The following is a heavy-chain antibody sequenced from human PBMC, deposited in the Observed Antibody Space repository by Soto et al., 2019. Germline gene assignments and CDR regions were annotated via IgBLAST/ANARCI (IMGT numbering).Heavy chain of an antibody. J-gene: IGHJ6*02. D-gene: IGHD6-13*01. CDR1: GGSISSGDYY. CDR2: IYYSGST. V-gene: IGHV4-30-4*01. CDR3: AREIAAAGSLGSFYYYGMDV. Sequence: SETLSLTCTVSGGSISSGDYYWSWIRQPPGKGLEWIGYIYYSGSTYYNPSLKSRVTISVDTSKNQFSLKLSSVTAADTAVYYCAREIAAAGSLGSFYYYGMDVWGQGTTVTVSS.